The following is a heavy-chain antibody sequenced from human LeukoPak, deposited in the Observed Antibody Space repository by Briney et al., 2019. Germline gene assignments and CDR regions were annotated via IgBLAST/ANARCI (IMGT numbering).Heavy chain of an antibody. CDR2: IYYSGTT. Sequence: PSETLSLTCTVSGGSISSYYWSWIRQPPGKGLEWIGNIYYSGTTNYNPSLKSRVTITVDTSKNQFSLKLSSMSAADTAVYYYARRGYSGYDWDSWGQGTLVTVSS. J-gene: IGHJ5*01. CDR3: ARRGYSGYDWDS. CDR1: GGSISSYY. V-gene: IGHV4-59*08. D-gene: IGHD5-12*01.